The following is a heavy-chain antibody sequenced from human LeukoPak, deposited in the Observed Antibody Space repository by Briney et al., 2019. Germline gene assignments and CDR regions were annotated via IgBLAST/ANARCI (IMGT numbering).Heavy chain of an antibody. J-gene: IGHJ4*02. CDR3: ARYCSGGTCYSGLDY. D-gene: IGHD2-15*01. Sequence: GGSLRLSCAASGFTFSIYALNWVRQAPGKGLEWVSAVSGSGDRTYYADSVKGRFTISRDNSKNTLYLQMNSLRAEDTAIYYCARYCSGGTCYSGLDYWGQGTLVTVSS. CDR1: GFTFSIYA. V-gene: IGHV3-23*01. CDR2: VSGSGDRT.